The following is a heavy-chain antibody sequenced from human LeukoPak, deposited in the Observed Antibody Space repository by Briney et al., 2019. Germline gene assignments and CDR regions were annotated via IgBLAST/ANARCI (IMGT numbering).Heavy chain of an antibody. Sequence: PGGSLRLSCAASGFTFSSYAMNWVRQAPGKGLEWVSAISGSGGSTYYADSVKGRFTISRDNSKNTLYLQMNSLRAEDTAVYYCAKDYGDTAMAVAPNDAFDIWGQGTMVTVSS. J-gene: IGHJ3*02. D-gene: IGHD5-18*01. V-gene: IGHV3-23*01. CDR1: GFTFSSYA. CDR2: ISGSGGST. CDR3: AKDYGDTAMAVAPNDAFDI.